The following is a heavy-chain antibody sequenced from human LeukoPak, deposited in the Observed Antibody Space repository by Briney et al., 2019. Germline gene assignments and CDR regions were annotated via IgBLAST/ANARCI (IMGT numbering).Heavy chain of an antibody. V-gene: IGHV5-51*01. Sequence: GESLKISCKGSGYSFTYFWIGWVRQMPGKGLEWMGIIYPGDSDTRYRPSFQGQVTISVDKSISTAYLQCSSLKASDTAMYYCARQDGNSKYYFDYWGQGTLVTVSS. D-gene: IGHD1-1*01. CDR2: IYPGDSDT. J-gene: IGHJ4*02. CDR3: ARQDGNSKYYFDY. CDR1: GYSFTYFW.